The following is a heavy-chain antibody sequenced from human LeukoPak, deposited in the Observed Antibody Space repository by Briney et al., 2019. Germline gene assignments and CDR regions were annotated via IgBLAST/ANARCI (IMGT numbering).Heavy chain of an antibody. D-gene: IGHD5-12*01. J-gene: IGHJ4*02. Sequence: GGSLRLSCAASGFTFSSYAMSWVRQAPGKGLEWVSAISGSDGSTDYADSVKGRFTISRDNSRNMLYLQMNSLRAEDTAVYYCVKGGWLGDWGQGTLVTVSS. CDR1: GFTFSSYA. CDR3: VKGGWLGD. CDR2: ISGSDGST. V-gene: IGHV3-23*01.